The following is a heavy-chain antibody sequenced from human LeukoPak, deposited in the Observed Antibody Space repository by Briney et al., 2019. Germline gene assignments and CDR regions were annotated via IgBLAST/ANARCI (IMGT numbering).Heavy chain of an antibody. D-gene: IGHD3-3*01. CDR3: ARVTYYDFWSGYYTVNREYYFHY. J-gene: IGHJ4*02. Sequence: ALVKVSCKASGYTFTSYYVHRVRQAPGQGLGWMGIINPSGGSTSYAQKFQSRVTMTRDTSTSTVYMELSRLRSEDTAVYYCARVTYYDFWSGYYTVNREYYFHYWGQGTLVTVSS. V-gene: IGHV1-46*01. CDR2: INPSGGST. CDR1: GYTFTSYY.